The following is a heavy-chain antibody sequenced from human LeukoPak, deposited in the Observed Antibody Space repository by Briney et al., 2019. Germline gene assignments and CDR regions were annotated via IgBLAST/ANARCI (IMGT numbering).Heavy chain of an antibody. V-gene: IGHV4-59*01. CDR1: GGSISSYY. CDR2: IYYSGST. D-gene: IGHD4/OR15-4a*01. J-gene: IGHJ3*02. CDR3: AGEERTIDAFDI. Sequence: SETLSLTYTVSGGSISSYYWSWIRKPPGKGLEWIGYIYYSGSTNYNPSLKSRVTISVDTSKNQFSLNLSSVTAADTAVYYCAGEERTIDAFDIWGQGTMVTVSS.